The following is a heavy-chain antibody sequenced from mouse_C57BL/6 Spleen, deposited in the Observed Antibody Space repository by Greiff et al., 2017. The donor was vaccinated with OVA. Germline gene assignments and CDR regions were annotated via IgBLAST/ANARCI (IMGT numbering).Heavy chain of an antibody. J-gene: IGHJ4*01. D-gene: IGHD1-1*01. CDR2: INPNNGGT. CDR3: ARPVTTVVMDY. V-gene: IGHV1-26*01. Sequence: EVQLQQSGPELVKPGASVKISCKASGYTFTDYYMNWVKQSPGQSLEWIGDINPNNGGTSYNQKFKGKATLTVDKSSSTAYMELRSLTSEDSAVYYCARPVTTVVMDYWGQGTSVTVSS. CDR1: GYTFTDYY.